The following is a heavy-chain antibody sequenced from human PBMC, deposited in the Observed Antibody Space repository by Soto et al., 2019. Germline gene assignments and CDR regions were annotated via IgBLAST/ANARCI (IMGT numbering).Heavy chain of an antibody. CDR3: AHRAILCSGGSCYSHPFDY. D-gene: IGHD2-15*01. V-gene: IGHV2-5*02. CDR1: GFSLNTTGVG. CDR2: IYWDDDK. J-gene: IGHJ4*02. Sequence: QITLKESGPTQVKPTQTLTLNCTFSGFSLNTTGVGVGWIRQPPGKALEWLAIIYWDDDKRYSPSLRSRLTITKDTSKNQVVLTMTNVDPVDTATYYCAHRAILCSGGSCYSHPFDYWGQGTLVTVSS.